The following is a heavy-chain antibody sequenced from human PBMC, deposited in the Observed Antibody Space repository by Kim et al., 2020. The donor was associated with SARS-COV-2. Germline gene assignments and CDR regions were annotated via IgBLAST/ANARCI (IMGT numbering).Heavy chain of an antibody. Sequence: KGRVTVSRDNAKNTLYLQMNNLRAEDTAMYYCARDYETRYSSSSGNWFDPWGQGTLVTVSS. V-gene: IGHV3-11*01. CDR3: ARDYETRYSSSSGNWFDP. J-gene: IGHJ5*02. D-gene: IGHD6-6*01.